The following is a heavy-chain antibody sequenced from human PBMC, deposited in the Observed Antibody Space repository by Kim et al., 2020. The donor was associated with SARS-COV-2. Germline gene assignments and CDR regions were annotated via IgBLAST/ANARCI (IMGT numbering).Heavy chain of an antibody. J-gene: IGHJ3*02. CDR2: INAGT. V-gene: IGHV1-3*01. D-gene: IGHD1-26*01. Sequence: ASVKVSCKAPGYTFSRNTIHWVRQAPGQGLEWMGWINAGTKYSQKFQGRVTITRDTSASTVYMDLSSLRSEDTALYYCARSSVGGGGFDIWGQGTMVTVSS. CDR3: ARSSVGGGGFDI. CDR1: GYTFSRNT.